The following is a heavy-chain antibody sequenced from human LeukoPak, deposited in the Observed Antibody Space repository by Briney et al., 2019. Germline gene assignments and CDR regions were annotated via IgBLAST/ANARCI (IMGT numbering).Heavy chain of an antibody. V-gene: IGHV3-21*01. D-gene: IGHD6-13*01. CDR3: AKEGAAGKLDY. CDR2: ISPDSNYK. CDR1: GFTFSTYS. Sequence: GGSLRLSCAASGFTFSTYSMNCLRLAPGKGLEWVSSISPDSNYKYYADSVKGRFTISRDNSKNTLYLQMNSLRAEDTAVYYCAKEGAAGKLDYWGQGTLVTVSS. J-gene: IGHJ4*02.